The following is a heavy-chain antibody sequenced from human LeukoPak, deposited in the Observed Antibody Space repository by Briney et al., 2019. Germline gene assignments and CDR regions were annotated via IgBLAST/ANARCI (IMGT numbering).Heavy chain of an antibody. D-gene: IGHD3-22*01. J-gene: IGHJ5*02. CDR2: IKPSGGST. V-gene: IGHV1-46*01. CDR1: GYTFTSYY. Sequence: GASVKVSCKASGYTFTSYYMHWVRQAPGQGLEWMGIIKPSGGSTNYAQKFQGRVTITADESTSTAYMELSSLRSEDTAVYYCARAALDITMIVVVSTATFDPWGQGTLVTVSS. CDR3: ARAALDITMIVVVSTATFDP.